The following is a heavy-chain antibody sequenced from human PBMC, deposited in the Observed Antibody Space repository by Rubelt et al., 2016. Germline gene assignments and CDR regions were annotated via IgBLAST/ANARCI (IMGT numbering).Heavy chain of an antibody. Sequence: QVQLVQSGAEVKKPGASVKVSCKASGYTFTSYAMHWVRQAPGQRLEWMGWINAGNGNTKYSQNFQGRGTIARDTAASTAYTELSSLRSEDTAVYYCAREDRHYGSGYWYFDLWGRGTLVTVSS. J-gene: IGHJ2*01. CDR1: GYTFTSYA. V-gene: IGHV1-3*01. CDR2: INAGNGNT. D-gene: IGHD3-10*01. CDR3: AREDRHYGSGYWYFDL.